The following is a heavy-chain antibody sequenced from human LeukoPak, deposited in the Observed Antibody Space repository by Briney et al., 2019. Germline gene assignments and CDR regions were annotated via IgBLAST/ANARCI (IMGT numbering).Heavy chain of an antibody. D-gene: IGHD3-22*01. J-gene: IGHJ4*02. V-gene: IGHV3-66*01. Sequence: GGSLRLSCAASGFTVSSNYMSWVRQAPGKGLEWVSVIYSGGSTYYADSVKGRFTISRDNSKNTLYLQMNSLRAEDTAVYYCARGGYDSSGYYYVPYYWGQGTLVTVSS. CDR1: GFTVSSNY. CDR2: IYSGGST. CDR3: ARGGYDSSGYYYVPYY.